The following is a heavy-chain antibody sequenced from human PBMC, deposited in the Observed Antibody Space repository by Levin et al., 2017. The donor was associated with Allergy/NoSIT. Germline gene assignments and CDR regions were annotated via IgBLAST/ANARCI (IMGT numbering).Heavy chain of an antibody. CDR2: ISSSSSTI. V-gene: IGHV3-48*02. CDR3: ARVGEMIVVADAFDI. J-gene: IGHJ3*02. Sequence: GGSLRLSCAASGFTFSSYSMNWVRQAPGKGLEWVSYISSSSSTIYYADSVKGRFTISRDNAKNSLYLQMNSLRDEDTAVYYCARVGEMIVVADAFDIWGQGTMVTVSS. D-gene: IGHD3-22*01. CDR1: GFTFSSYS.